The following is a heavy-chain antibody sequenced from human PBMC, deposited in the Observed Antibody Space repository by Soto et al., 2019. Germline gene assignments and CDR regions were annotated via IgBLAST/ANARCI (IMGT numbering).Heavy chain of an antibody. V-gene: IGHV1-2*04. J-gene: IGHJ6*03. CDR2: INPNSGAT. CDR1: GDTFSDYY. D-gene: IGHD5-12*01. CDR3: ARESGGATATSDYYCFYVDV. Sequence: HVQLVQSGAEVRKPGASVTVSCRTSGDTFSDYYIHWVRQAPGQGLGWMGWINPNSGATNYAQKFRGWVTMTRNTSIRTVSMQLSRLRSDDTAVYYCARESGGATATSDYYCFYVDVWRTGTTVTVSS.